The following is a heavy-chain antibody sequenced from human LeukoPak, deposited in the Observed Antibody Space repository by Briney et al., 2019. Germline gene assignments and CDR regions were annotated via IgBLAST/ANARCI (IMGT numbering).Heavy chain of an antibody. CDR1: GYSFTSYW. Sequence: GESLKISCKGSGYSFTSYWIGWVRQMPGKGLEWMGIIYPGDSDTRYSPSFQGQVTISADKSISTAYLQWSSLKASDTAMYYCARRGYYYGSGSYYWFDPWGQGTLVTVSS. CDR3: ARRGYYYGSGSYYWFDP. J-gene: IGHJ5*02. V-gene: IGHV5-51*01. D-gene: IGHD3-10*01. CDR2: IYPGDSDT.